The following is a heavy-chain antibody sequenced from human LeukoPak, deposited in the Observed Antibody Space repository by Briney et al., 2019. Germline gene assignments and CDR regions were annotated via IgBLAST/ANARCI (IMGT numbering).Heavy chain of an antibody. V-gene: IGHV4-61*05. CDR1: GGSISSSSYY. CDR3: ARHGRGSYYDSSGYSGGILYYFDY. J-gene: IGHJ4*02. D-gene: IGHD3-22*01. CDR2: IYYSGST. Sequence: SETLSLTCTVSGGSISSSSYYWGWIRQPPGKGLEWIGYIYYSGSTNYNPSLKSRVTISVDTSKNQFSLKLSSVTAADTAVYYCARHGRGSYYDSSGYSGGILYYFDYWGQGTLVTVSS.